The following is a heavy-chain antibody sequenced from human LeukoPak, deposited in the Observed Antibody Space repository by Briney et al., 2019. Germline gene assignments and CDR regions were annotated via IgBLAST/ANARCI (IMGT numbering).Heavy chain of an antibody. Sequence: PGGSLRLSCAASGFTLSNYNMNWVRQAPGKGLEWVSSISGSSSYLFFADSVKGRFTISRDNTMNSLYLQMNSLRVDDTAVYYCAKGPVRYCGGDCFDYYYMDVWGKGTTVTVSS. D-gene: IGHD2-21*02. CDR1: GFTLSNYN. J-gene: IGHJ6*03. CDR3: AKGPVRYCGGDCFDYYYMDV. CDR2: ISGSSSYL. V-gene: IGHV3-21*01.